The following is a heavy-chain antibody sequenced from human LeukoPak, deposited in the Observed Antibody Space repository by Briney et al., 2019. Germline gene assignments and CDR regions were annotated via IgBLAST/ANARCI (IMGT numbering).Heavy chain of an antibody. D-gene: IGHD3-22*01. CDR2: IFPGDSDT. Sequence: GESLKISCKGSGYSFTNYWIGWVRQMPGKGLEWMGIIFPGDSDTRYSPSFQGLVTISADKFSSTAYLQWSSLKATDTAMYYCATRYYDSSGYYFDYWGQGTLVTVSS. V-gene: IGHV5-51*01. CDR1: GYSFTNYW. CDR3: ATRYYDSSGYYFDY. J-gene: IGHJ4*02.